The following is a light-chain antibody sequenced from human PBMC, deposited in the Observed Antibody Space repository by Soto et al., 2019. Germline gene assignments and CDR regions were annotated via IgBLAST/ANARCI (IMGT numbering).Light chain of an antibody. J-gene: IGLJ1*01. CDR3: SSYTSSSVYV. CDR2: EVT. Sequence: QSPLAQPASVSGSPGQSITISCTGTSSDVGGHHFVSWYQQQSGKAPKLVIYEVTDRPSGVSDRFSGSKSGNTASLTISGLQPEDEADYYCSSYTSSSVYVFGAGTRLPS. CDR1: SSDVGGHHF. V-gene: IGLV2-14*01.